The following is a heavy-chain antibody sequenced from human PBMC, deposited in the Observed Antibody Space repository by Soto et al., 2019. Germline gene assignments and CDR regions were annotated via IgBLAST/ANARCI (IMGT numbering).Heavy chain of an antibody. Sequence: GLSIRLSCAAAGCTFSSYSMNWVRQAPGKGLEWVSSISSSSSYIYYADSVKGRFTISRDNAKNSLYLQMNSLRAEDTAVYYCARDSRYSSGYDYWGQGTLVTVSS. D-gene: IGHD6-19*01. CDR3: ARDSRYSSGYDY. CDR1: GCTFSSYS. J-gene: IGHJ4*02. CDR2: ISSSSSYI. V-gene: IGHV3-21*01.